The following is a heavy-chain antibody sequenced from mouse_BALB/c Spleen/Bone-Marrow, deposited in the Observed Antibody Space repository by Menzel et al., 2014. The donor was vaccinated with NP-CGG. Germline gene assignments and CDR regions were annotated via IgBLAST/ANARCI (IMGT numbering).Heavy chain of an antibody. J-gene: IGHJ4*01. Sequence: EVQLPQSGAALAKPGAPVKASCKASGYTFTNYNMYWVKQSHGKSLEWIGYIDPYSGGSRYNQNFKGMATLTVDKSSSTAYMHLNSLTSEDSAVYYCARRVYYDYFSMDYWGQGTSVSFSS. D-gene: IGHD1-1*01. CDR1: GYTFTNYN. CDR2: IDPYSGGS. CDR3: ARRVYYDYFSMDY. V-gene: IGHV1S135*01.